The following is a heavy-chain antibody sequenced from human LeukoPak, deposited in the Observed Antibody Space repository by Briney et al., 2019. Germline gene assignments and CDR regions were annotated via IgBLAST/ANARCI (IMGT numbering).Heavy chain of an antibody. D-gene: IGHD2-2*01. CDR3: ARDQYCSSTSCAPGWFDP. Sequence: PSETLSLTCTVSGGSISSGGYYWSWIRQPPGKGLEWIGYIYYSGSTYYNPSLKSRVTISVDTSKNQFSLKLSSVTAADTAVYYCARDQYCSSTSCAPGWFDPWGQGTLVTVSS. CDR2: IYYSGST. V-gene: IGHV4-30-4*08. J-gene: IGHJ5*02. CDR1: GGSISSGGYY.